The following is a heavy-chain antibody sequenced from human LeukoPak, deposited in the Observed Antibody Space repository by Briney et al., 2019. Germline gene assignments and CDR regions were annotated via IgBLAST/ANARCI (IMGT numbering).Heavy chain of an antibody. J-gene: IGHJ5*02. Sequence: AGGSLRLSCAASGFTFSNYDMHWVRQAPGKGLEWVAVIWSDGSNEYSTDSLKGRFTISRDNSKNTLYLQMNSLRAEDTAVYYCARQVSVFGGGDWIDPWGQGTLVTVSS. D-gene: IGHD2-15*01. CDR1: GFTFSNYD. CDR2: IWSDGSNE. V-gene: IGHV3-33*01. CDR3: ARQVSVFGGGDWIDP.